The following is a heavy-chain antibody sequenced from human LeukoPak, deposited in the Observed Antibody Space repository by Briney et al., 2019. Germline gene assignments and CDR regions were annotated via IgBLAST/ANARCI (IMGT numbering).Heavy chain of an antibody. CDR3: AKDLYDYVWGSYRYDY. Sequence: PGGSLRLSCAASGFTFSSYAMSWVRQAPGKGLEWVSAISGSGGSTYYADSVKGRFTISRDNSKNTLYLQMNSLRAEDTAVYYCAKDLYDYVWGSYRYDYWGQGTLVTVSS. D-gene: IGHD3-16*02. CDR1: GFTFSSYA. V-gene: IGHV3-23*01. J-gene: IGHJ4*02. CDR2: ISGSGGST.